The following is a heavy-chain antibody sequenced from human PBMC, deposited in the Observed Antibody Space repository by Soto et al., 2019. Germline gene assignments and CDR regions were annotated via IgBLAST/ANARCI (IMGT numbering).Heavy chain of an antibody. CDR3: AKAGSPWELLYFDY. Sequence: GVSLRLSCAASGFPFSSYAMSWVRQAPGKGLEWVSAISGSGGSTYYADPVKGRFTISRDNSKNTLYLQMNSLRAEDTAVYYCAKAGSPWELLYFDYWGQGTLVTVS. V-gene: IGHV3-23*01. CDR2: ISGSGGST. CDR1: GFPFSSYA. D-gene: IGHD1-26*01. J-gene: IGHJ4*02.